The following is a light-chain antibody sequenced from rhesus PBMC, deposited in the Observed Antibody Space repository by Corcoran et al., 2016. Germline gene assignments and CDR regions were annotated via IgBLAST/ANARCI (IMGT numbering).Light chain of an antibody. V-gene: IGKV1-37*01. Sequence: DIQMTQSPSSLSASVGDRVTITSRASQGISSYLAWYQQKPGKAPNPLIYYASNLESGVPSRFSGSGSGTEFTLTISSLQPEDFATYYCQQYNSDPYSFGQGTKVEIK. CDR3: QQYNSDPYS. CDR1: QGISSY. J-gene: IGKJ2*01. CDR2: YAS.